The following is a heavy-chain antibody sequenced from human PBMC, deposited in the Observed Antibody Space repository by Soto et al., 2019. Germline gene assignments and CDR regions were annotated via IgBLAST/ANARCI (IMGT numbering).Heavy chain of an antibody. Sequence: ASVKVSCKASGYTFTGYYMHWVRQSPGQGLEWMGWINPNSGGTNYAQKFQGRVTMTRDTSISTAYMELSRLRSDDTAVYYCARVRFLEWLSEVNAFDPWGQGTQVTVSS. V-gene: IGHV1-2*02. CDR3: ARVRFLEWLSEVNAFDP. CDR2: INPNSGGT. CDR1: GYTFTGYY. J-gene: IGHJ5*02. D-gene: IGHD3-3*01.